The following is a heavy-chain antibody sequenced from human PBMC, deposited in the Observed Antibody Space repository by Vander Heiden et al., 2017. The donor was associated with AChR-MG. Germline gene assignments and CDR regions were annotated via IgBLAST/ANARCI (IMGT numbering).Heavy chain of an antibody. D-gene: IGHD6-13*01. J-gene: IGHJ4*02. CDR1: GYSISSGYY. V-gene: IGHV4-38-2*01. CDR2: IYHSGST. Sequence: QVQLQESGPGLVKPSETLSLTCAVSGYSISSGYYWGWIRQPPGKGLEWIGSIYHSGSTYYNPSLKSRVTISVDTSKNQFSLKLSSVTAADTAVYYCATTSDSCSWENYFDYWGQGTLVTVSS. CDR3: ATTSDSCSWENYFDY.